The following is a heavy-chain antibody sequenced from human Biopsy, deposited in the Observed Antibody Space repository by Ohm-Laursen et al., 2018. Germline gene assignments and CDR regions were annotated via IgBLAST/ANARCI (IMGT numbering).Heavy chain of an antibody. CDR2: IIPMFGTA. CDR1: GYNFTGYY. CDR3: ARGPHSGSHSCFDY. V-gene: IGHV1-69*01. D-gene: IGHD1-26*01. Sequence: SSVKVSCKTSGYNFTGYYIHWVRQAPRQGLEWMGGIIPMFGTANYAQMFQGRVTISADESTSTSYMELSSLTTEDTAIYYCARGPHSGSHSCFDYWGRGTLVTVSS. J-gene: IGHJ4*02.